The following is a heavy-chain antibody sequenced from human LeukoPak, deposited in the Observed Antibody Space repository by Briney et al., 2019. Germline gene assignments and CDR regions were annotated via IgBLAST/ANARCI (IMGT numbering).Heavy chain of an antibody. V-gene: IGHV3-48*03. CDR3: ARDTWGDGYNYFDY. J-gene: IGHJ4*02. Sequence: PGGSLRLSCAASGFTFSSYEMNWVRQAPGKGLEWVSYISSSGSTIYYADSVKGRFTISRDNAKNSLYLQMNSPRAEDTAVYYCARDTWGDGYNYFDYWGQGTLVTVSS. CDR2: ISSSGSTI. D-gene: IGHD5-24*01. CDR1: GFTFSSYE.